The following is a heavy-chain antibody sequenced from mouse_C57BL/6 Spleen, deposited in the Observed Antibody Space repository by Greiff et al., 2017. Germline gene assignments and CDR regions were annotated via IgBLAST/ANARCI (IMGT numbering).Heavy chain of an antibody. D-gene: IGHD4-1*01. Sequence: QVQLQQSGAELVRPGASVTLSCKASGYTFTDYEMHWVKQTPVHGLEWIGAIDPETGGTAYNQKFKGKAILTADKSSSTAYMELRSLTSEDSAVCYCTRGTGTSWWGQGTLVTVSA. CDR1: GYTFTDYE. CDR2: IDPETGGT. J-gene: IGHJ3*02. CDR3: TRGTGTSW. V-gene: IGHV1-15*01.